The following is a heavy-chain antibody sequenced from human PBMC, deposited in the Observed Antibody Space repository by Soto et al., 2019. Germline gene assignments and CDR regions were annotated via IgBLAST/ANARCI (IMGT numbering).Heavy chain of an antibody. J-gene: IGHJ6*02. CDR2: ISAYNGNT. D-gene: IGHD1-7*01. Sequence: ASVKVSCKASGYTFTSYGISWVRQAPGQGLEWMGWISAYNGNTNYAQKLQGRVTMTTDTSTSTAYMELRSLRSDDTAVYYCARESHKWNYLVHYYYYYGMDVWGQGTTVTVSS. CDR3: ARESHKWNYLVHYYYYYGMDV. V-gene: IGHV1-18*01. CDR1: GYTFTSYG.